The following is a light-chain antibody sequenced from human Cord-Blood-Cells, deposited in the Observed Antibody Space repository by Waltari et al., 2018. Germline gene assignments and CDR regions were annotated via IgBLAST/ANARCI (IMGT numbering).Light chain of an antibody. J-gene: IGKJ1*01. V-gene: IGKV1-5*01. Sequence: DIQMTQSPSTLSASVGDRVPITCRASQSISSWLAWYQQKPGKAPKLLIYDASSLESGGPSRFSGSGSGTEFTLTISSLQPDDFATYYCQQYNSYSTFGQGTKVEIK. CDR1: QSISSW. CDR2: DAS. CDR3: QQYNSYST.